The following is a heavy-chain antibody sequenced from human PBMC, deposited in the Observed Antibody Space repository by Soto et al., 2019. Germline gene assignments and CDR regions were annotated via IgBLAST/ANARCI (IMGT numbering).Heavy chain of an antibody. V-gene: IGHV1-18*01. CDR2: INPYSGNT. CDR1: GYTFSSSG. D-gene: IGHD6-13*01. CDR3: AQGGTSWYYVFDF. Sequence: ASVKVSCKGVGYTFSSSGVNWLRQAPGQGLEWMGWINPYSGNTNYAKKVQGRVTLTTDTSTNAAYMELRSLRSDDTAIYYCAQGGTSWYYVFDFWGHGTMVTVSS. J-gene: IGHJ3*01.